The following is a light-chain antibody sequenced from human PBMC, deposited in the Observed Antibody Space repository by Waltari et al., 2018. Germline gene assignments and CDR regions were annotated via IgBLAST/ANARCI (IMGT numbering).Light chain of an antibody. Sequence: QSALTQPRSVSGSPGQSVTISCTGTSSDVGGYNYVSWFQQHPGKAPKLMIHDVSKRPSGVLGRFSGSKSGNRASLTIAGRQADDETDYYCCTYAGRYAWVFGGGTKLTVL. V-gene: IGLV2-11*01. CDR3: CTYAGRYAWV. CDR1: SSDVGGYNY. J-gene: IGLJ3*02. CDR2: DVS.